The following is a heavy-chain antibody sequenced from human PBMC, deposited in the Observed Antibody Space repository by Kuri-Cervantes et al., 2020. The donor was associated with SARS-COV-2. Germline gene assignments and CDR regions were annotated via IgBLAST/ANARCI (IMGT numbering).Heavy chain of an antibody. CDR2: ISSSNSYI. CDR1: GFTFSSYS. J-gene: IGHJ4*02. D-gene: IGHD2-2*01. Sequence: GGSLRLSCAASGFTFSSYSMYWVRQAPGKGLEWVSSISSSNSYIYYADSVKGRFTISRDNSKNTLYLQMNSLRAEDTAVYYCARGPDCSSTSCYLGFDYWGQGTLVTVSS. CDR3: ARGPDCSSTSCYLGFDY. V-gene: IGHV3-21*04.